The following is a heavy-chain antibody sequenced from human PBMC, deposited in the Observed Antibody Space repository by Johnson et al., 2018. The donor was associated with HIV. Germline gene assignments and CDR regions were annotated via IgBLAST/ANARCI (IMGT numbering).Heavy chain of an antibody. CDR3: ALILTERDAFDI. CDR1: GFTFSNYA. J-gene: IGHJ3*02. V-gene: IGHV3-30*03. Sequence: QVQLVESGGGLVQPGGSLRLSCAASGFTFSNYAMTWVRHVAGKGLEWMAVISYGGRNKDYADSVKGRFTISRDNSKNTLYLQMNSLRAEDTAVYYCALILTERDAFDIWGQGTMVTVSS. CDR2: ISYGGRNK. D-gene: IGHD3-9*01.